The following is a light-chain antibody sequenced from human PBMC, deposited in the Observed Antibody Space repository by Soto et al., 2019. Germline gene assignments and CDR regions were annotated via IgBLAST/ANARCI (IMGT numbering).Light chain of an antibody. CDR3: QQYGSSLWT. CDR2: GPS. J-gene: IGKJ1*01. Sequence: EIVLTQSPGTLSLSPGEIATLSCRPRQSLGSTYLAWYQQNPGQAPSPLIYGPSSRATGIPDRFSGSGSGTVFPSTIASLEPEDFAVYYCQQYGSSLWTFSQGPKVE. V-gene: IGKV3-20*01. CDR1: QSLGSTY.